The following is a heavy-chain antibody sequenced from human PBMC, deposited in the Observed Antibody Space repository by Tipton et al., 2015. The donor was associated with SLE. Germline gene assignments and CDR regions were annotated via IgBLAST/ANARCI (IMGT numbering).Heavy chain of an antibody. CDR2: ISSSGSTI. CDR1: GFTFSSYG. V-gene: IGHV3-48*01. CDR3: ARDPSSSWRRALDY. D-gene: IGHD6-13*01. J-gene: IGHJ4*02. Sequence: SLRLSCAASGFTFSSYGMHWVRQAPGKGLEWVSYISSSGSTIYYADSVKGRFTISRDNAKNSLYLQMNSLRAEDTAVYYCARDPSSSWRRALDYWGQGTLVTVSS.